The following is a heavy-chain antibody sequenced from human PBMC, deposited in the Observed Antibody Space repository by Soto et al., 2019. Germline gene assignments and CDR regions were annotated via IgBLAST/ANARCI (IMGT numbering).Heavy chain of an antibody. D-gene: IGHD3-3*01. V-gene: IGHV6-1*01. Sequence: SQTLSLTCAISGDSVSSNSAAWNWIRQSPSRGLEWLGRTYYRSKWFNDYAVSMKSRIIINPDTSKNQFSLKLRSVTAADTAVYYCARLRITNFGVVTGHYFDYWGRGALVTVSS. J-gene: IGHJ4*02. CDR2: TYYRSKWFN. CDR1: GDSVSSNSAA. CDR3: ARLRITNFGVVTGHYFDY.